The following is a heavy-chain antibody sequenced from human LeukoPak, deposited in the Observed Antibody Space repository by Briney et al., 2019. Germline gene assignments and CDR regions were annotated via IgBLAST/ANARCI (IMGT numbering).Heavy chain of an antibody. Sequence: SVKVSCKASGFTFTSSAVQWVRQARGQRLEWIGWIVVGSGNTNYAQKFQERVTITRDMSTSTAYTELSSLRSEDTAVYYCAAAPRGGSIAVTYYFDYWGQGTLVTVSS. CDR3: AAAPRGGSIAVTYYFDY. D-gene: IGHD6-19*01. V-gene: IGHV1-58*01. J-gene: IGHJ4*02. CDR1: GFTFTSSA. CDR2: IVVGSGNT.